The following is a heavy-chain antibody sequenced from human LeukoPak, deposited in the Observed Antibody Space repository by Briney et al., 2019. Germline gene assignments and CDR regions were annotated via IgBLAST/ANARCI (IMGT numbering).Heavy chain of an antibody. CDR2: ISSSGSTI. V-gene: IGHV3-48*03. J-gene: IGHJ6*03. CDR3: ARDYLTPATVTTGYYYYYMDV. D-gene: IGHD4-17*01. Sequence: GGSLRLSCAASGFTFSSYEMNWVRQAPGKGLEWVSYISSSGSTIYYADSVKGRFTISRDSAKNSLYLQMNSLRAEDTAVYYCARDYLTPATVTTGYYYYYMDVWGKGTTVTVSS. CDR1: GFTFSSYE.